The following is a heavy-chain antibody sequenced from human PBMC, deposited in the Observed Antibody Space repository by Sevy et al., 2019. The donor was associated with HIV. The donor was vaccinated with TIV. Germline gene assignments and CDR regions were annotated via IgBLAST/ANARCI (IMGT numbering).Heavy chain of an antibody. V-gene: IGHV3-9*01. CDR2: ISWKSGSP. CDR1: GFTFEDYA. J-gene: IGHJ4*02. CDR3: VTSPMTEAAPFFDF. Sequence: GGSLRLSCVGSGFTFEDYALHWVRQAPGKGLEWVSGISWKSGSPDYADSVRGRFTIFRDNAKKTLYLQMDSLRSEDTALYHCVTSPMTEAAPFFDFWGQGTAVTVSS. D-gene: IGHD6-19*01.